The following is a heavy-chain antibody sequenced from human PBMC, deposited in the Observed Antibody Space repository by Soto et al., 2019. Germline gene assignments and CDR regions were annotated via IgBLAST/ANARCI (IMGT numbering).Heavy chain of an antibody. D-gene: IGHD3-22*01. J-gene: IGHJ4*02. CDR3: ASARGYYDTSGYSGYYFDY. CDR1: GFTVSSNY. V-gene: IGHV3-53*01. Sequence: EVQLVESGGGLIQPGGSLRLSCAASGFTVSSNYMSWVRQAPGKGLEWVSVIYSGGSTYYADSVKGRFTISRDNSKNTLYLQMNSLGAEDTAVYYCASARGYYDTSGYSGYYFDYWGQGTLVTVSS. CDR2: IYSGGST.